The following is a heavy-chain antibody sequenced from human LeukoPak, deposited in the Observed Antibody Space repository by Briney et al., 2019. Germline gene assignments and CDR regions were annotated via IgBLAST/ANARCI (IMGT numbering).Heavy chain of an antibody. CDR2: ISGSGGST. Sequence: PGGSLGLSCAASGFTFSSYAMSWVRQAPGKGLEWVSAISGSGGSTYYADSVKGRFTISRDNSKNTLYLQMNSLRAEDTAVYYCAKDRYYGGNSGGPFDYWGQGTLVTVSS. J-gene: IGHJ4*02. V-gene: IGHV3-23*01. CDR3: AKDRYYGGNSGGPFDY. CDR1: GFTFSSYA. D-gene: IGHD4-23*01.